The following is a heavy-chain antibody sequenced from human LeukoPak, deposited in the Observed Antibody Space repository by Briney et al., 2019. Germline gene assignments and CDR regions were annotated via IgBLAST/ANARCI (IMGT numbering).Heavy chain of an antibody. CDR3: AADSSSWYSLDY. CDR2: INPSGGST. V-gene: IGHV1-46*01. Sequence: GASVKVSFKASGSTFTSYYMHWVRQAPGQGLGWMGIINPSGGSTSYAQKFQGRVTMTRDMSTSTVYMELSSLRSEDTAVYYCAADSSSWYSLDYWGQGNLVTVSS. CDR1: GSTFTSYY. D-gene: IGHD6-13*01. J-gene: IGHJ4*02.